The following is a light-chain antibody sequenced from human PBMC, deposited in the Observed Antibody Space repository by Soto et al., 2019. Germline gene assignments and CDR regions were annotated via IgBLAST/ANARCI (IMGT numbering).Light chain of an antibody. V-gene: IGLV2-14*01. Sequence: QAVVPQPASVSGSPGQSSTISCTGTSSDVGVYNYVSGYQQHPRKAPKLMIYDVTNRPSGVSYRYSGCKSGNTASLTISGLHAEDEAHYYCRSYTSSSTYVFGTGTKLTVL. CDR2: DVT. J-gene: IGLJ1*01. CDR3: RSYTSSSTYV. CDR1: SSDVGVYNY.